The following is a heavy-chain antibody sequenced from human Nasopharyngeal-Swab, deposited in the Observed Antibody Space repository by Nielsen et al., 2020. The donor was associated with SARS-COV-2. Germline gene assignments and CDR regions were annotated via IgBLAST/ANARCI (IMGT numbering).Heavy chain of an antibody. V-gene: IGHV4-4*02. J-gene: IGHJ4*02. Sequence: WIRQPPGKGPEWIGEIHRGGTTNYNPPLESRVTISLDKSKNQFSLRLNSVTAADTAVYYCANVRVASAGTFDFWGLGTLVTVSS. D-gene: IGHD6-13*01. CDR2: IHRGGTT. CDR3: ANVRVASAGTFDF.